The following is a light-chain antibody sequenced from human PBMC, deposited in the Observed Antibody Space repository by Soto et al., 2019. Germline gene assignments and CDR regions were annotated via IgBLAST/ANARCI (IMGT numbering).Light chain of an antibody. CDR1: QSVSSNF. V-gene: IGKV3-20*01. CDR3: HQAGSSPRT. CDR2: GSS. Sequence: EIVLTQSPGTLSLSPGERATISCRASQSVSSNFLAWYQQKPGQAPRLLIYGSSNRATGFPDRFSGSGSGTDFNLTITRLVTDDFVVYSFHQAGSSPRTFGQGNKVEIK. J-gene: IGKJ1*01.